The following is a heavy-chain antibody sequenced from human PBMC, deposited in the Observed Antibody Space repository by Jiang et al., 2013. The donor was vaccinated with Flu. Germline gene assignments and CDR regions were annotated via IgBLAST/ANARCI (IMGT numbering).Heavy chain of an antibody. CDR1: GYSFTNYW. CDR3: ARQVGSPFYLLVVLIYFLDY. D-gene: IGHD2-2*01. V-gene: IGHV5-51*01. J-gene: IGHJ4*02. CDR2: IYPGDSDI. Sequence: SGAEVKKPGDSLKISCKGSGYSFTNYWIGWVRQMPGKGLEWMGIIYPGDSDIRYSPSFLGQVTISADKSISTAYLRWNSLKASDTAMYYCARQVGSPFYLLVVLIYFLDYWGQGTLVTVSP.